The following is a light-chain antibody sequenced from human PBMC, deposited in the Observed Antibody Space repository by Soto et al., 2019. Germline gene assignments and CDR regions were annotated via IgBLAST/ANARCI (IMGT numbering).Light chain of an antibody. CDR2: GAS. CDR3: QQDDRWPPWT. Sequence: EVVMTQSPATLSVSLGERATLSCSASQSISANLAWLQQKPGQPPRLLIYGASTRATGIPARFSGSGSGTELTLNINSLQSEDCGTYDWQQDDRWPPWTFGQGTKVEIK. V-gene: IGKV3-15*01. J-gene: IGKJ1*01. CDR1: QSISAN.